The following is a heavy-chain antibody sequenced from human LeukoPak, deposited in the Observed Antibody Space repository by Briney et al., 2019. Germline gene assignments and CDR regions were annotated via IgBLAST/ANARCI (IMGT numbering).Heavy chain of an antibody. CDR2: IYYSGST. D-gene: IGHD3-3*01. CDR3: AGYDFWSGYRTDAFDI. V-gene: IGHV4-39*07. Sequence: PSETLSLTCTVSGGSISSSSYYWGWVRQPPGKGLEWIGSIYYSGSTYYNPSLKSRVTISVDTSKNQFSLKLSSVTAADTAVYYCAGYDFWSGYRTDAFDIWGQGTMVTVSS. CDR1: GGSISSSSYY. J-gene: IGHJ3*02.